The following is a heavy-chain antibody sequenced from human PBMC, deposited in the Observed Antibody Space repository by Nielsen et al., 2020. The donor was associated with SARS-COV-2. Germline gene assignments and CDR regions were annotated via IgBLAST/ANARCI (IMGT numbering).Heavy chain of an antibody. CDR2: INWNSGST. CDR1: GFPFDDYG. D-gene: IGHD5-12*01. J-gene: IGHJ6*02. V-gene: IGHV3-20*04. CDR3: ARGGSGGYREHGMDV. Sequence: GGSLRLSCAASGFPFDDYGMSWVRQAPGKGLGWVAGINWNSGSTGYADSVEGRFTISRDNTMNTLYLEIKSLRADDTALYYCARGGSGGYREHGMDVWGQGTTITVSS.